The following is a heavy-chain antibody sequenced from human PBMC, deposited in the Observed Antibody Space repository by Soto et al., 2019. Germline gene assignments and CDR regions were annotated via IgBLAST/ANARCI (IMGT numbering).Heavy chain of an antibody. CDR3: ASGLSGDKVDQ. V-gene: IGHV4-30-4*01. Sequence: QVQLQESGPGLVXPXXTLSLTCTVSGGSISDGAYYWSWIRQPPGKGLEWIGHIYDSGNTYNNPSLKSRLTISVDTSKNHFSLNLNSVTAADTAVYYCASGLSGDKVDQWGQGTLVTVSS. CDR1: GGSISDGAYY. D-gene: IGHD2-21*01. J-gene: IGHJ4*02. CDR2: IYDSGNT.